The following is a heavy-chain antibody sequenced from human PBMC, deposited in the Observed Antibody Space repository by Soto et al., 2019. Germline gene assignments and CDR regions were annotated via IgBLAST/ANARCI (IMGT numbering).Heavy chain of an antibody. CDR2: ISSSSSTI. V-gene: IGHV3-48*02. J-gene: IGHJ5*02. CDR3: ARDAPPLAYYYDPNWFDP. CDR1: GFTFSSYS. Sequence: LRLSCAASGFTFSSYSMNWVRQAPGKGLEWVSYISSSSSTIYYADSVKGRFTISRDNAKNSLYLQMNSLRDEDTAVYYCARDAPPLAYYYDPNWFDPWGQGTLVTVSS. D-gene: IGHD3-22*01.